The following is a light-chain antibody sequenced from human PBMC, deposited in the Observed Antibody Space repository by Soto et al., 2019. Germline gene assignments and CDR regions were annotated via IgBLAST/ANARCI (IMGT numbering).Light chain of an antibody. CDR3: QQFDKLPLT. Sequence: DIQMTQSPSSLSASVGDRVTITCQASQDISNYLNWYQQKPGKAPKILIYDASVLEAGVPSRFSDGGSGTHFALTISCLQAEDVATHYCQQFDKLPLTVGGGPKVQIK. J-gene: IGKJ4*02. V-gene: IGKV1-33*01. CDR1: QDISNY. CDR2: DAS.